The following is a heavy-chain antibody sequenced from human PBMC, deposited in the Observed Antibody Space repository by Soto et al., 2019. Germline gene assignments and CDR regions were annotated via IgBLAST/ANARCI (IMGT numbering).Heavy chain of an antibody. CDR1: GFTFSTYG. D-gene: IGHD4-17*01. J-gene: IGHJ4*02. V-gene: IGHV3-33*01. CDR3: ARVHYGGNFDY. CDR2: IWSDGSNK. Sequence: QVQLVESGGGVVQPGRSLRLSCAASGFTFSTYGMHWVRQAPGKGLEWVAVIWSDGSNKYYADSVKGRFTISRDNSKTTLYLQMNSLRAEDKAVYYCARVHYGGNFDYWGQGTLVTVSS.